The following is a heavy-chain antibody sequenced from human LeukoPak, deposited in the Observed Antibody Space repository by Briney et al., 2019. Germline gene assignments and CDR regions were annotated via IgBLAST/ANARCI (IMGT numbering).Heavy chain of an antibody. CDR1: GFTFSSYA. Sequence: GGSLRLSCAASGFTFSSYAMAWVRQSPGKGLEGVSCITGDGEYTYHTDSVKGRFTISRDNSKNTLYVQMNSLRAEDTAVYYCAKGTLGSCSGGSCYPLDYWGQGTLVTVSS. J-gene: IGHJ4*02. D-gene: IGHD2-15*01. CDR3: AKGTLGSCSGGSCYPLDY. V-gene: IGHV3-23*01. CDR2: ITGDGEYT.